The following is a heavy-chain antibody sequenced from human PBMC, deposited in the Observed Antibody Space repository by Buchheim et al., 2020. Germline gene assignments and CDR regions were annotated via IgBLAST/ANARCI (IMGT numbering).Heavy chain of an antibody. J-gene: IGHJ4*02. V-gene: IGHV4-39*01. Sequence: QLQLQESGPGLVKPSETLSLTCTVSGGSISSSSYYWGWIRQPPGQGLEWIGSIYYSGSTYYNPSLKSRVTISVDTSKNQFSLKLSSGTAADTAVYYCASNSRWGLLPLDYWGQGTL. CDR3: ASNSRWGLLPLDY. CDR2: IYYSGST. D-gene: IGHD1-26*01. CDR1: GGSISSSSYY.